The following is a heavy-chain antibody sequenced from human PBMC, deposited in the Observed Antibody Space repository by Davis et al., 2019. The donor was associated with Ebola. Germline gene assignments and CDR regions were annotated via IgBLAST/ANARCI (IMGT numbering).Heavy chain of an antibody. CDR2: IYYSGST. V-gene: IGHV4-59*01. D-gene: IGHD2-15*01. CDR3: ARTDRVCSGGTCYSGNDFDY. Sequence: GSLRLSCTVSGGSISSYYWSWIRQPPGKGLEWIGYIYYSGSTNYNPSLKSRVTISVDTSKNQFSLKLSSVTAADTAVYYCARTDRVCSGGTCYSGNDFDYWGQGTLVTVSS. J-gene: IGHJ4*02. CDR1: GGSISSYY.